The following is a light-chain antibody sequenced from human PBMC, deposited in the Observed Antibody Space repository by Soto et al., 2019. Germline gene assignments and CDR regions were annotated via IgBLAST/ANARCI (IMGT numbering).Light chain of an antibody. CDR2: AAS. J-gene: IGKJ1*01. V-gene: IGKV1-6*01. Sequence: AIQMTQSPSSLSASVGDTVTITCRASQGIRNDLGWYQEKPGKAPKLLIYAASSLQVGVPSRFSGSGSGTDFTLTITSLQPEDFATYYCIQDYNYPRTFGQGTKVEIK. CDR1: QGIRND. CDR3: IQDYNYPRT.